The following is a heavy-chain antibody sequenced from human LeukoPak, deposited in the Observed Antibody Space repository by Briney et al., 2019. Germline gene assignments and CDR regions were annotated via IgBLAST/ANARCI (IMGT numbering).Heavy chain of an antibody. CDR1: GFTFSSYG. J-gene: IGHJ6*03. CDR3: ASFWSHYYYMDV. D-gene: IGHD3-3*01. V-gene: IGHV3-21*01. CDR2: ISRGSTYI. Sequence: GGSLRLSCAASGFTFSSYGMHWVRQAPGKGLEWISSISRGSTYIYYADSVRGRFTISRDNARDSLFLQMNSLRAEDTAVYYCASFWSHYYYMDVWGKGTTVTVSS.